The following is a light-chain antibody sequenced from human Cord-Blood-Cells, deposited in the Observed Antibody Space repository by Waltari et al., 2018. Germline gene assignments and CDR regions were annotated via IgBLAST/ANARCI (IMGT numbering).Light chain of an antibody. V-gene: IGKV1-39*01. CDR3: QQSYSTPFT. CDR2: AAS. CDR1: QSISSY. J-gene: IGKJ3*01. Sequence: DIQMTQSTSSLSASVGARVTITCRASQSISSYLNWYQQKPGKAPKLLIYAASSLQSGVPSRCSGSGSGTDFTLTISSLQPEDFATYYCQQSYSTPFTFGPGTKVDIK.